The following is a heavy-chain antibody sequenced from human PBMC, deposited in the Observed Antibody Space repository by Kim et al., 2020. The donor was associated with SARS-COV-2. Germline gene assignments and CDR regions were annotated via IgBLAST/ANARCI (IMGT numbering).Heavy chain of an antibody. CDR1: GFTFSSYA. D-gene: IGHD3-10*01. Sequence: GGSLRLSCAASGFTFSSYAMHWVRQAPGKGLEWVAVISYDGSNKYYADSVKGRFTISRDNSKNTLYLQMNSLRAEDTAVYYCARYADLRGADYYYGMDVWGQGTTVTVSS. CDR3: ARYADLRGADYYYGMDV. CDR2: ISYDGSNK. V-gene: IGHV3-30*04. J-gene: IGHJ6*02.